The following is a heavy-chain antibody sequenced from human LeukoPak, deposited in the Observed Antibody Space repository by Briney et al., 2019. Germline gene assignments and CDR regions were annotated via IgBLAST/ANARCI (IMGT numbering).Heavy chain of an antibody. CDR1: GFTFSDYY. CDR2: ISSSGSTI. V-gene: IGHV3-11*04. J-gene: IGHJ6*03. Sequence: GGSLRLSCAASGFTFSDYYMSWIRQAPGKGLEWVSYISSSGSTIYYADSVKGRFTISRDNAKNSLYLQMNGLRAEDTAVYYCARDDYYYYMDVWGKGTTVTVSS. CDR3: ARDDYYYYMDV.